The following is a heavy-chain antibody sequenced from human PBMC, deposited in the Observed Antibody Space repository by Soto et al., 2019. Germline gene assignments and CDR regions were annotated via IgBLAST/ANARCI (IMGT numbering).Heavy chain of an antibody. J-gene: IGHJ4*02. CDR3: ALRSMAVVPEY. CDR2: LYYGRSA. V-gene: IGHV4-59*01. Sequence: QVQLQESGPGLVKPSETLSLTCAVSGDSISSYYCMWIRQPPGKGLESIGYLYYGRSANYNPSLKSRVTFTVDTSTKQCSLTLSSMTPADTAVYYCALRSMAVVPEYWGQGTLVTVSS. D-gene: IGHD3-22*01. CDR1: GDSISSYY.